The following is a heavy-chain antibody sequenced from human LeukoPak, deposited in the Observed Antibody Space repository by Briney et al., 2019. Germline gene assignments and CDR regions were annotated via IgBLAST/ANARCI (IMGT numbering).Heavy chain of an antibody. CDR2: IYESGST. V-gene: IGHV4-39*01. CDR3: ARSPLPYGAGRGYFDY. D-gene: IGHD3-10*01. Sequence: PSETLSLTCTVSGGSIRRSYCYWGWIRQTPGKGLEWIGSIYESGSTQYSPSLKSRLTVSVDMSKNQFSLNLTSVTATDTAVCYCARSPLPYGAGRGYFDYWGRGTLVTVSS. CDR1: GGSIRRSYCY. J-gene: IGHJ4*02.